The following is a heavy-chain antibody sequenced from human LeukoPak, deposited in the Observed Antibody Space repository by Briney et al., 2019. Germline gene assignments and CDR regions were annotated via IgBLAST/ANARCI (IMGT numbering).Heavy chain of an antibody. Sequence: SETLSLTCTVSGGSISTFYWTWIRQPAGKALEWIGRINNSGSTNYNPSLRSRVSMSVDRSKNQFSVTLSSVAAADTAVYFCAREGGDPRWLDPWGQGTLVTVSS. J-gene: IGHJ5*02. V-gene: IGHV4-4*07. CDR1: GGSISTFY. D-gene: IGHD6-25*01. CDR2: INNSGST. CDR3: AREGGDPRWLDP.